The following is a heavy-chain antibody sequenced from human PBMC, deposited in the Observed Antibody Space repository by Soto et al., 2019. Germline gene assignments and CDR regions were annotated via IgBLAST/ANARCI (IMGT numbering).Heavy chain of an antibody. J-gene: IGHJ6*02. CDR3: ARGNPLNYAGFDV. Sequence: QAHLEQSGAEVKRPGASVKVSCKASGYTFRDFDINWLRQAAGQGPGWMGWMNAKSGDTFFAQRFQGKFNMTWDNSLSTAYMEVGSLTSDATAMYYCARGNPLNYAGFDVWGQGTTVAVS. CDR2: MNAKSGDT. V-gene: IGHV1-8*01. CDR1: GYTFRDFD. D-gene: IGHD3-16*01.